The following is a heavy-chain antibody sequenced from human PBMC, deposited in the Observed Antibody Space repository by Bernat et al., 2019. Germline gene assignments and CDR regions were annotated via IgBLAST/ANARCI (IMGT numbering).Heavy chain of an antibody. Sequence: QITLKESGPTLVKPTQTLTLTCTFSGFSLSTSGVGVGWIRQPPGKALEWLALIYWDDDKRYSPSLKSRLTITKDTSKSQVVLTMTNLDPVDTATYYCAHRPGQGSGSGSFDYWGQGTLVTVSS. D-gene: IGHD3-10*01. CDR1: GFSLSTSGVG. J-gene: IGHJ4*02. CDR3: AHRPGQGSGSGSFDY. CDR2: IYWDDDK. V-gene: IGHV2-5*02.